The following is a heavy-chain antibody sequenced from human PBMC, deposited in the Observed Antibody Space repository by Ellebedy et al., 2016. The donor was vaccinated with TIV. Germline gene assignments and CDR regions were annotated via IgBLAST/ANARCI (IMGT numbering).Heavy chain of an antibody. V-gene: IGHV1-18*04. CDR3: ARGNWGEVGDY. CDR1: GYTFTTYG. J-gene: IGHJ4*02. CDR2: TSAYNGNT. D-gene: IGHD7-27*01. Sequence: AASVKVSCKASGYTFTTYGINWVRQAPGQGLEWMGWTSAYNGNTENAQKFQGRVTMTTDTSTSTAYMELRSLISDDTAVYFCARGNWGEVGDYWGQGTLVTVSS.